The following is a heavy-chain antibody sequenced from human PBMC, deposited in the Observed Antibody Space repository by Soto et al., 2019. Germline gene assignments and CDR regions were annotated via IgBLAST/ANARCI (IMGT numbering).Heavy chain of an antibody. D-gene: IGHD2-15*01. Sequence: EVQLVESGGGWVEPGRSLSLSCAASRFTFDDYAMHWVRQVPGKGPEWVSGISWNSGSRGYAESVRGRLTIARDNAKNCISLQMNSLRAEDTPVDYCAKSKADIDILKTTANTFWGPVHIWGHGTMFPVSS. CDR2: ISWNSGSR. CDR3: AKSKADIDILKTTANTFWGPVHI. V-gene: IGHV3-9*01. J-gene: IGHJ3*02. CDR1: RFTFDDYA.